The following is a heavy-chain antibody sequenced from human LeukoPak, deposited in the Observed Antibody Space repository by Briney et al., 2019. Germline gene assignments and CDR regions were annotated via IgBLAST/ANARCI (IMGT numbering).Heavy chain of an antibody. CDR1: GGSISSGSSY. CDR3: ARSLRGSASSEDYYYYYMDV. J-gene: IGHJ6*03. Sequence: PSETLSLTCTVSGGSISSGSSYWSWIRQPAGKGLEWIGRIYTSGSTSYNPSLKSRITISVDTPKNQFSLKLSSVTAADTAVYYCARSLRGSASSEDYYYYYMDVWGKGTTVTVSS. D-gene: IGHD2-15*01. CDR2: IYTSGST. V-gene: IGHV4-61*02.